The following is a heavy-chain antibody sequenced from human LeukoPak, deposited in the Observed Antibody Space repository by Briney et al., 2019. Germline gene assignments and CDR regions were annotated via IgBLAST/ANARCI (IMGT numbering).Heavy chain of an antibody. CDR2: INHSGST. CDR1: GGSFSGYY. D-gene: IGHD4-17*01. CDR3: ARMTTVTTSYYYGMDV. Sequence: SETLSLTCAVYGGSFSGYYWSWIRQPPGKGLEWIGEINHSGSTNYNPSLKSRVTISVDTPKNQFSLKLSSVTAADTAVYYCARMTTVTTSYYYGMDVWGQGTTVTVSS. J-gene: IGHJ6*02. V-gene: IGHV4-34*01.